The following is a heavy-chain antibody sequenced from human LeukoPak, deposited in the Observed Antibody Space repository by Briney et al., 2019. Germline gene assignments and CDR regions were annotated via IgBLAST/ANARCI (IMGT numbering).Heavy chain of an antibody. CDR2: IWYDGSNK. V-gene: IGHV3-33*01. D-gene: IGHD6-13*01. J-gene: IGHJ6*02. CDR1: GFAFSNYA. CDR3: ARAGTNWYPPANYGMDV. Sequence: PGGSLRLSCAAPGFAFSNYAMRWVRQAPGKGLEWVALIWYDGSNKYYADSVKGRFTISRDNSKNTLYLQMNSLRVEDTAVYYCARAGTNWYPPANYGMDVWGQGTTVTVSS.